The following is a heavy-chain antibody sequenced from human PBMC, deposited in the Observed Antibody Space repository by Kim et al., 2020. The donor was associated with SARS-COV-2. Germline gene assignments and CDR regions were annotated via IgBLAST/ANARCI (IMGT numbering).Heavy chain of an antibody. CDR3: AGVFGPHMVRGRHGMDV. J-gene: IGHJ6*02. CDR2: ISYDGSNK. Sequence: GGSLRLSCAASGFTFSSYAMHWVRQAPGKGLEWVAVISYDGSNKYYADSVKGRFTISRDNSKNTLYLQMNSLRAEDTAVYYCAGVFGPHMVRGRHGMDVWGQGTSVTVSS. V-gene: IGHV3-30*04. CDR1: GFTFSSYA. D-gene: IGHD3-10*01.